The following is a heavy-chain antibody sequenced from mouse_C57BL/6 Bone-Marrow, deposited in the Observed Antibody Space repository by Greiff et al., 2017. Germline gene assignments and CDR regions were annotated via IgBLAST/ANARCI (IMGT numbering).Heavy chain of an antibody. V-gene: IGHV1-64*01. CDR2: IHPNSGST. D-gene: IGHD1-1*01. CDR3: ARERYYGSSYHAMDY. Sequence: QVQLQQPGAELVKPGASVKLSCKASGYTFTSYWMHWVKQRPGQGLEWIGMIHPNSGSTNYNEKFKSKATLTVDKSSSTAYMQLSSLTSEDSAVYYCARERYYGSSYHAMDYWGQGTSVTVSS. CDR1: GYTFTSYW. J-gene: IGHJ4*01.